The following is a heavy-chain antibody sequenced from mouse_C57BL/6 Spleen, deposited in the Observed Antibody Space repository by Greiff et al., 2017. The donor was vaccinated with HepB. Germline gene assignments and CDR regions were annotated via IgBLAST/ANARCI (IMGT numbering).Heavy chain of an antibody. V-gene: IGHV1-54*01. CDR3: ARSRITTVVFDY. CDR2: INPGSGGT. D-gene: IGHD1-1*01. CDR1: GYAFTNYL. J-gene: IGHJ2*01. Sequence: VQLQQSGAELVRPGTSVKVSCKASGYAFTNYLIEWVKQRPGQGLEWIGVINPGSGGTNYNEKFKGKATLTADKSSSTAYMQLSSLTSEDSAVYFCARSRITTVVFDYWGQGTTLTVSS.